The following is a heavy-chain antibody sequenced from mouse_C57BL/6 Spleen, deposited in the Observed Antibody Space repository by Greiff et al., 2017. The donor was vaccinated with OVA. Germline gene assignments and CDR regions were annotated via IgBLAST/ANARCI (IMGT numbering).Heavy chain of an antibody. D-gene: IGHD1-1*01. CDR1: GYTFTSYW. V-gene: IGHV1-64*01. CDR3: ARGAYGSSYYFDY. J-gene: IGHJ2*01. Sequence: QVQLQQPGAELVKPGASVKLSCKASGYTFTSYWMHWVKQRPGQGLEWIGMIHPNSGSTNYNEKFKSKATLTVDKSSSTAYMQLSSLTSEDSAVYYWARGAYGSSYYFDYWGQGTTLTVSS. CDR2: IHPNSGST.